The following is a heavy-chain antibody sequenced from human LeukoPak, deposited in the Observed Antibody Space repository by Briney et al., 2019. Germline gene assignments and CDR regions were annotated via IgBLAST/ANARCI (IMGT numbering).Heavy chain of an antibody. V-gene: IGHV3-11*04. CDR2: ISSSGSTI. Sequence: PGGSLRLSCAASGFTFSDYYMSWIRQAPGKGLEWVSYISSSGSTIYYADSVKGRFTISRDNAKNSLYLQMNSLRAEDTAVYYCAPEPTVGATASFDYWGQGTLATVSS. J-gene: IGHJ4*02. D-gene: IGHD1-26*01. CDR1: GFTFSDYY. CDR3: APEPTVGATASFDY.